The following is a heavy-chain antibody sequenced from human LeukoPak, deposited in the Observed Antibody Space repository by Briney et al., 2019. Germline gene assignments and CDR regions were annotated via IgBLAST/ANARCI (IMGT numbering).Heavy chain of an antibody. Sequence: SEPLSLPCTVSGRSISSYYWSWLRQPPGEGLEWIGYICYSGSTNNNPSLKSRVTISVDTAKNQFSLKLSSVTAADTAVYYCAQGSSGYYPADNDAFDIWGQGTMVTVSS. D-gene: IGHD3-22*01. CDR1: GRSISSYY. V-gene: IGHV4-59*01. J-gene: IGHJ3*02. CDR2: ICYSGST. CDR3: AQGSSGYYPADNDAFDI.